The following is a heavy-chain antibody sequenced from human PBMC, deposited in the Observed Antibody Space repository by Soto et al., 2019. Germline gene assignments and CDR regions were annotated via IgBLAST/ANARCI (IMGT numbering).Heavy chain of an antibody. CDR3: PRSRDGYNFVGDC. Sequence: EVQLVESGGGLVQPGGSLRLSCAASGFTLSSYWMHWVRQAPGKGLVWVSRINIDGSSTSYADSVKGRFTISRDNAKNTLYLKVNSLRAEDTAVYYCPRSRDGYNFVGDCWGQGTLVTVSS. CDR2: INIDGSST. V-gene: IGHV3-74*01. D-gene: IGHD5-12*01. J-gene: IGHJ4*02. CDR1: GFTLSSYW.